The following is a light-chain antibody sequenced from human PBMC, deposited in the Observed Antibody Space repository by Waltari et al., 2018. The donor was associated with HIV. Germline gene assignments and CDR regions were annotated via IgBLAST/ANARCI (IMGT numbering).Light chain of an antibody. J-gene: IGLJ2*01. CDR1: SRDDGGYNY. CDR3: CSYAGSYTVV. Sequence: QSALTQPRSVSGSPGQSVTISCTGTSRDDGGYNYVSWYQQHPGKAPKLMIYDVSKRPSGVPDRFSGSKSGNTASLTISGLQAEDEANYYCCSYAGSYTVVFGGGTKLTVL. CDR2: DVS. V-gene: IGLV2-11*01.